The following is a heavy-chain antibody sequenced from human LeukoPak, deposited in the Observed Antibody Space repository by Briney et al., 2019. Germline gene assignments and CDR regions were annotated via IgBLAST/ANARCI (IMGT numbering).Heavy chain of an antibody. D-gene: IGHD3-10*01. J-gene: IGHJ4*02. CDR1: GGSITSGTYY. Sequence: SETLSLTCTVSGGSITSGTYYWNWIRQPAGRGLEWIGRIYTSGSANYNPSLKSRVTISVDTSKNQFSLKLNSVTAADTAVYYCVKVGDRGPPDYWGQGTLVIVSS. CDR2: IYTSGSA. CDR3: VKVGDRGPPDY. V-gene: IGHV4-61*02.